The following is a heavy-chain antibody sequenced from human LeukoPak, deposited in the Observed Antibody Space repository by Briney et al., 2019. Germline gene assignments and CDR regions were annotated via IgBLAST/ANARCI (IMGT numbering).Heavy chain of an antibody. CDR2: INHSGST. D-gene: IGHD2-2*01. J-gene: IGHJ6*02. CDR1: GGSFSGYY. CDR3: ARSLGYCSSTSCPSYYYGMDV. Sequence: SETLSLTCAVYGGSFSGYYWSWIRQPPGKGLEWIGEINHSGSTNYNPSLKSRVTISVDTSKNQFSLKLSSVTAADTAVYYCARSLGYCSSTSCPSYYYGMDVWGQGTTVTVSS. V-gene: IGHV4-34*01.